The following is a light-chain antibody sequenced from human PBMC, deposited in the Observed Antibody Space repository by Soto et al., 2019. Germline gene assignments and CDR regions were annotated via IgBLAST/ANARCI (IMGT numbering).Light chain of an antibody. CDR3: AAWDDRLNGVV. CDR2: SNN. Sequence: QSVLTQPPSASGTPGQRVTISCSGSSSNIGTNTANWYQQLPGTAPKLLIYSNNQRPSGVPDRFSGSKSGTSASLAIGGLQSADEADYYCAAWDDRLNGVVFGGGTKLTVL. CDR1: SSNIGTNT. V-gene: IGLV1-44*01. J-gene: IGLJ2*01.